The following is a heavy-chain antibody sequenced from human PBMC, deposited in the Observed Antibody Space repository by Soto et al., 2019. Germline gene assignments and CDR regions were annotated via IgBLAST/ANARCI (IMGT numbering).Heavy chain of an antibody. CDR2: IYYSGST. Sequence: SETLSLTCTVSGGSISSGDYYWSWIRQPPGKGLEWIGYIYYSGSTYYNPSLKGRVTISVDTSKNQFSLKLSSVTAADTAVYSCARVRGYYYFDYWGQGTLVTVSS. D-gene: IGHD3-22*01. V-gene: IGHV4-30-4*01. CDR1: GGSISSGDYY. J-gene: IGHJ4*02. CDR3: ARVRGYYYFDY.